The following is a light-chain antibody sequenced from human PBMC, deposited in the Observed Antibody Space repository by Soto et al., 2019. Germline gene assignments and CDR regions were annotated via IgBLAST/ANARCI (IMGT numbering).Light chain of an antibody. CDR1: QSVNSK. Sequence: EIVMTHSPATLSVSPGEIVTLSCRASQSVNSKVAWYQQKPGQAPRLLIYDTSTRATGVPTRFSGSRSGAEFTLTINSLQSEDFAVYYCQPYNNWPLTFGGGTKVDIK. CDR3: QPYNNWPLT. J-gene: IGKJ4*01. V-gene: IGKV3-15*01. CDR2: DTS.